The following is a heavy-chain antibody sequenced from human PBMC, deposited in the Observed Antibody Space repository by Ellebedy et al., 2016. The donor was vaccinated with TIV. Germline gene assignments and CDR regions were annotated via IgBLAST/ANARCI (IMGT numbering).Heavy chain of an antibody. Sequence: AASVKVSCKASGYTFTSYGISWARQAPGQGLEWIGWISAYNGNTNYAQKLQGRVTMSTDISTSTAYMELRSLRSDDTAVYDCAREGITMFGLLLSPGSLDVWGPGTMVTVTS. CDR2: ISAYNGNT. V-gene: IGHV1-18*01. J-gene: IGHJ6*02. CDR1: GYTFTSYG. CDR3: AREGITMFGLLLSPGSLDV. D-gene: IGHD3-3*01.